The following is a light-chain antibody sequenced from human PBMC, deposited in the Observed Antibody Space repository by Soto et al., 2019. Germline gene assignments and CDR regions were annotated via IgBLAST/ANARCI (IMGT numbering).Light chain of an antibody. CDR1: SSDVGGYNY. J-gene: IGLJ1*01. Sequence: QSVLTQPRSVSGSPGQSVTISCTGTSSDVGGYNYVSWYQLHPDKAPKLMVYDVTKRPSGVPDRFSGSKSGNTASLTISGLQAEDEADYYCCSYTGTYTLYVFGTGTRSPS. CDR2: DVT. CDR3: CSYTGTYTLYV. V-gene: IGLV2-11*01.